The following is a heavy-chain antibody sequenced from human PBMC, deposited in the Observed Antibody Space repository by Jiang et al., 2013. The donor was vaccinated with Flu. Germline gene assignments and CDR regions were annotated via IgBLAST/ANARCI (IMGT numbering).Heavy chain of an antibody. J-gene: IGHJ2*01. D-gene: IGHD5-18*01. CDR3: ARDTGWLWLNWFFDL. Sequence: SGAEVKKPGASVKVSCKASGYTFTGYYIHWVRQAPGQGLEWMGWINPNSGGTDYVEKFQGRVTMTRDTSINTVYMELRSLTSDDTAMYFCARDTGWLWLNWFFDLWGRGTQVTVSS. CDR2: INPNSGGT. CDR1: GYTFTGYY. V-gene: IGHV1-2*02.